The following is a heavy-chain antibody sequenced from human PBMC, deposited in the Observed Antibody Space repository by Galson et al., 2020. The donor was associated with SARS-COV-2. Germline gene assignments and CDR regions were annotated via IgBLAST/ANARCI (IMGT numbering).Heavy chain of an antibody. D-gene: IGHD3-3*01. Sequence: GESLKISCAASGFTFSKYSLHWVRKAPGKGLEWVAVVSYYGTNKYYADSVRGRFTISRDNSNDTMSLHINSLRGEDTALYFCARFNDFWSGSGTFGMDVWGQGTTVTVSS. V-gene: IGHV3-30-3*01. CDR1: GFTFSKYS. CDR2: VSYYGTNK. J-gene: IGHJ6*02. CDR3: ARFNDFWSGSGTFGMDV.